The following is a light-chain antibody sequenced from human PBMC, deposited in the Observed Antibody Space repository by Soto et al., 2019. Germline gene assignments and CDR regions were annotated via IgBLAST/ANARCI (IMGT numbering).Light chain of an antibody. CDR2: DVS. CDR3: RLSTRDDPQVV. V-gene: IGLV2-14*01. J-gene: IGLJ2*01. CDR1: SSDVGGYNY. Sequence: QSALTQPASVSGSPGQSITISCTGTSSDVGGYNYVSWYQQHPGKAPKLMIYDVSNRPSGVSNRFSGSKSGNTASLTISGLPAEQLVDYYTRLSTRDDPQVVFAAGTKLP.